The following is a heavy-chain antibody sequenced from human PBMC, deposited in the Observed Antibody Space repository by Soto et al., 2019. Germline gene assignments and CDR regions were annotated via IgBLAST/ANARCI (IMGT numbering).Heavy chain of an antibody. Sequence: PSETLSLTCTVSGGSISSYYWSWIRKPPGKGLEWIGYIYYSGSTNYNPSLKSRVTISVDTSKNQFSLKLSSVTAADTAVYYCARGRSLYSSSWGNFCFDPWGHGTLVTVSS. J-gene: IGHJ5*02. CDR2: IYYSGST. CDR3: ARGRSLYSSSWGNFCFDP. CDR1: GGSISSYY. V-gene: IGHV4-59*01. D-gene: IGHD6-13*01.